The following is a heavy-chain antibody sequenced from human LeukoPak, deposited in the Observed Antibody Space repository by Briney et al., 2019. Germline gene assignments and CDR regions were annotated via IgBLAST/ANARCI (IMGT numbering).Heavy chain of an antibody. D-gene: IGHD3-10*01. CDR1: GFTFSSYW. CDR3: ARVDTMVRGVRGYYGMDV. J-gene: IGHJ6*02. CDR2: IYYSGST. V-gene: IGHV4-59*08. Sequence: GSLRLSCAASGFTFSSYWMSWIRQPPGKGLEWIGYIYYSGSTYYNPSLKSRVTISVDTSKNRFSLKLSSVTAADTAVYYCARVDTMVRGVRGYYGMDVWGQGTTVTVSS.